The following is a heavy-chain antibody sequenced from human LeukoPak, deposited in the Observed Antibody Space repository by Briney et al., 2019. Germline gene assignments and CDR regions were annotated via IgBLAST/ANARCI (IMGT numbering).Heavy chain of an antibody. Sequence: ASVKVSCKASGYTLTSYDINWVRQATGQGLEWMGWMNPNSGNTGYAQKFQGRVTMTRNTSISTAYMELSSLRSEDTAVYYCARGPRFLEWLRYYYYMDVWGKGTTVTVSS. CDR2: MNPNSGNT. CDR3: ARGPRFLEWLRYYYYMDV. J-gene: IGHJ6*03. V-gene: IGHV1-8*01. CDR1: GYTLTSYD. D-gene: IGHD3-3*01.